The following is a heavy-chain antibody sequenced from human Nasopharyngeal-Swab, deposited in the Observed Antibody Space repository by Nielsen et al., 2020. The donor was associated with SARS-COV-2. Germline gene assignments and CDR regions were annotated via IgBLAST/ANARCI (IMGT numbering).Heavy chain of an antibody. CDR1: GFTVSSNY. CDR2: IYSGGST. V-gene: IGHV3-53*04. CDR3: ARQGPHYYYYGMDV. J-gene: IGHJ6*02. Sequence: GESLKISCAASGFTVSSNYMSWVRQAPGKGLEWVSVIYSGGSTYYADSVKGRFTIPRHNSKNTLYLQMNSLRAEDTAVYYCARQGPHYYYYGMDVWGQGTTVTVSS.